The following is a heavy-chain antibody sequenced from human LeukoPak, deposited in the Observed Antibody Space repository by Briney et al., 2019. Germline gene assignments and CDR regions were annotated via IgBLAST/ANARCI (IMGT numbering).Heavy chain of an antibody. D-gene: IGHD3-3*01. V-gene: IGHV3-53*01. CDR1: GFIVSNYY. CDR2: IYTGGRT. J-gene: IGHJ3*02. CDR3: ARDSSDFGDALDI. Sequence: GGSLRLSCAVSGFIVSNYYMYWVRQAPGKSLGWVSVIYTGGRTLYADSVRGRVTISRDSPKNTLYLQMDSLRAEDTAVYYCARDSSDFGDALDIWGQGTMVTVSS.